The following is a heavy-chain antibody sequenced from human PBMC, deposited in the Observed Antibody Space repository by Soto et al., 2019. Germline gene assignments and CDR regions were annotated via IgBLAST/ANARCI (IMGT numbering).Heavy chain of an antibody. D-gene: IGHD1-26*01. J-gene: IGHJ4*02. Sequence: QVQLVESGGGVVQPGRSLRLSCAASGFTFSSYAMHWVRQAPGKGLEWVAVISYDGSNKYYADSVKGRFTISRDDSKNTLYLQMNSLRAEDTAVYYCAREGLPELLISTHHERTFDYWGQGTLVTVSS. CDR1: GFTFSSYA. CDR2: ISYDGSNK. CDR3: AREGLPELLISTHHERTFDY. V-gene: IGHV3-30-3*01.